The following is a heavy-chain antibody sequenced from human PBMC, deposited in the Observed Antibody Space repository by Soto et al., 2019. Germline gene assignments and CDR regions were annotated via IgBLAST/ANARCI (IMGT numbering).Heavy chain of an antibody. D-gene: IGHD2-2*02. CDR1: GFTFSSYN. V-gene: IGHV3-21*01. J-gene: IGHJ3*02. Sequence: EVQLVESGGGLVKPGGSLRLSCAASGFTFSSYNMNWVRQAAGKGLEWVSSISSSSRYMYYADSVKGRLTITRDNAKNSLYLHMNSLRAEDTAVYYCARGYCSRTSCYTGDAFDIWGQGTVVTVSS. CDR2: ISSSSRYM. CDR3: ARGYCSRTSCYTGDAFDI.